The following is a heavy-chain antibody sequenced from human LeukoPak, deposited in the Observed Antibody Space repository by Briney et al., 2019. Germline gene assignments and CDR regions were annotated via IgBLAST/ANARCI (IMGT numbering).Heavy chain of an antibody. V-gene: IGHV3-64*01. D-gene: IGHD6-6*01. CDR3: TGSSSSANYFDP. CDR2: INNKGDFT. Sequence: GGSLTLSCAASGFTFSTYAMHWVRQAPGKGLEYVSTINNKGDFTYYVNSVKGRFTISRDNSKNTLYLQIGSLRADDMALYYCTGSSSSANYFDPWGQGTLVTVSS. J-gene: IGHJ5*02. CDR1: GFTFSTYA.